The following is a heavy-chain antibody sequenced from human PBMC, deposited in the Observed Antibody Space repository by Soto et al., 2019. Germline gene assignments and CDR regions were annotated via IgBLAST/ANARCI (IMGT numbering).Heavy chain of an antibody. Sequence: PGGSLRLSCAASGFTFSSYAMHWVRQAPGKGLEWVAVISYDGSNKYYADSVKGRFTISRDNSKNTLYLQMNSLRAEDMAVYYCARDVRSVVRGVIGNYFDYWGQGTLVTVSS. V-gene: IGHV3-30-3*01. CDR1: GFTFSSYA. D-gene: IGHD3-10*01. CDR3: ARDVRSVVRGVIGNYFDY. CDR2: ISYDGSNK. J-gene: IGHJ4*02.